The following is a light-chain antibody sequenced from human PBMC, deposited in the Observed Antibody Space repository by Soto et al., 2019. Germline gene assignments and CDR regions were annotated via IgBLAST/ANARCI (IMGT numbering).Light chain of an antibody. J-gene: IGLJ1*01. CDR1: SSDVGGYNY. CDR3: SSYTSSSTYV. CDR2: DVS. Sequence: HSELTQPASVSGAPGQSIAISCTGTSSDVGGYNYVSWYQHHPGKAPKLMVYDVSNRPSGVSNRFSGSKSGNTASLTISGLQAEDEADYYRSSYTSSSTYVFGTGTKVTVL. V-gene: IGLV2-14*03.